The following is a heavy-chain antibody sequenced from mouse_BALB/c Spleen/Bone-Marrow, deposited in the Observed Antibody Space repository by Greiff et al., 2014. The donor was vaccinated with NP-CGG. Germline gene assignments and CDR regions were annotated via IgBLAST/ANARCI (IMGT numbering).Heavy chain of an antibody. CDR1: GYAFTYYL. J-gene: IGHJ4*01. Sequence: QVQLKESGDWPGRPGNSAEVSSQASGYAFTYYLIEGGKQRPGQGLEGIGGINPGSGCSNYNEKFKGKATLTADKSSSTAYMQLSSLTSDDSAVYFCARWDYAMDYWGQATSVTVSS. CDR2: INPGSGCS. CDR3: ARWDYAMDY. V-gene: IGHV1-54*01.